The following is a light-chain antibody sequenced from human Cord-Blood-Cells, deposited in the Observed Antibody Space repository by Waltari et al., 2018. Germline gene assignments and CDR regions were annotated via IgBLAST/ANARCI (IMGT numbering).Light chain of an antibody. Sequence: QSALTQPASVSGSPGQSITISCTGTSSDVGGYNYVSWYQQHPGKAPKLMIYDVSKRPYGFASRFSGSKSGTTASLTIAGLQAEDEADYYCSSYTSSSTYVVFGGGTKLTVL. CDR1: SSDVGGYNY. V-gene: IGLV2-14*01. CDR2: DVS. J-gene: IGLJ2*01. CDR3: SSYTSSSTYVV.